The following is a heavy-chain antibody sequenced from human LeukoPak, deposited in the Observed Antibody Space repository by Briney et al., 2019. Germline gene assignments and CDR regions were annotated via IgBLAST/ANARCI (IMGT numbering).Heavy chain of an antibody. Sequence: GGSLRLSCAASGFTFSSYAMSWVRQAPGKGLVWVSRINSDGSSTSYADSVKGRFTISRDNAKNTLYLQMNSLRAEDTALYHCARGGSRSSLDYFDYWGQGTLVTVSS. CDR3: ARGGSRSSLDYFDY. D-gene: IGHD1-26*01. CDR2: INSDGSST. CDR1: GFTFSSYA. J-gene: IGHJ4*02. V-gene: IGHV3-74*01.